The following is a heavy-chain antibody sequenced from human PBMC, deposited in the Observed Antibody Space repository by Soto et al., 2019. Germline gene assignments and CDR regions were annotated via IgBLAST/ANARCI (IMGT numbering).Heavy chain of an antibody. Sequence: SGPTLVNPTQTLTLTCTFSGFSLSTSGMCVSWIRQPPGKALEWLALIDWDDDKYYSTSLKTRLTISKDTSKNQVVLTMTNMDPVDTATYYCARLPRRVPLWFGDGNYYYGMDVWGQGTTVTVSS. CDR2: IDWDDDK. D-gene: IGHD3-10*01. CDR3: ARLPRRVPLWFGDGNYYYGMDV. CDR1: GFSLSTSGMC. V-gene: IGHV2-70*01. J-gene: IGHJ6*02.